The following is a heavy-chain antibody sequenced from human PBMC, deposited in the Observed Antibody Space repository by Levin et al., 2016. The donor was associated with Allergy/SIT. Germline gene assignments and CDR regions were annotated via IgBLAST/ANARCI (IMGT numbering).Heavy chain of an antibody. CDR2: IYSGGST. V-gene: IGHV3-66*01. J-gene: IGHJ6*02. Sequence: WIRQPPGKGLEWVSVIYSGGSTYYADSVKGRFTISRDNSKNTLYLQMSSLRAEDTAVYYCVNPRDTAMDYYGMDVWGQGTTVTVSS. CDR3: VNPRDTAMDYYGMDV. D-gene: IGHD5-18*01.